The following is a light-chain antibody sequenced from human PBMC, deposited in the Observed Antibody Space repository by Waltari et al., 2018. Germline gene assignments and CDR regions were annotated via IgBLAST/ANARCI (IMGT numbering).Light chain of an antibody. Sequence: DIQMTQSPSSVSASFGDRVTITCRASQGISSWLAWYQHKPGKVPKLLITAASSLQSGVPSRFSGSGSGTDFTLIISSLQPEDFATYYCQQADSFPITFGQGTRLEIK. CDR2: AAS. J-gene: IGKJ5*01. CDR3: QQADSFPIT. CDR1: QGISSW. V-gene: IGKV1D-12*01.